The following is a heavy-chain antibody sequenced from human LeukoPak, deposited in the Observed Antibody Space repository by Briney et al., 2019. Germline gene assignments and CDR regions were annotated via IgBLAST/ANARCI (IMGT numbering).Heavy chain of an antibody. CDR3: ARTLTPYDSSGKLCWFDP. CDR2: IYYSGST. CDR1: GGSISSSSYY. J-gene: IGHJ5*02. Sequence: PSETLSLTCTVSGGSISSSSYYWGWIRRPPGKGLEWIGSIYYSGSTYYNPSLKSRVTISVDTSKNQFSLKLSSVTAADTAVYYCARTLTPYDSSGKLCWFDPWGQGTLVTVSS. V-gene: IGHV4-39*07. D-gene: IGHD3-22*01.